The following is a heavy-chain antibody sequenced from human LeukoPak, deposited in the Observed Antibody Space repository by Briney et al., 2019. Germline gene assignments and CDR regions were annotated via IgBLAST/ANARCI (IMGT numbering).Heavy chain of an antibody. D-gene: IGHD2-21*02. CDR2: IGSSYNYT. CDR3: ARADGGDIDY. J-gene: IGHJ4*02. V-gene: IGHV3-21*01. Sequence: GGSLRLSCAASGFTFSTYSMNWVRQAPGKGLEWVSSIGSSYNYTYYAESLKGRLTISRDNAKNALYLQMSSLRAEDTAVYYCARADGGDIDYWGQGTLVTVSS. CDR1: GFTFSTYS.